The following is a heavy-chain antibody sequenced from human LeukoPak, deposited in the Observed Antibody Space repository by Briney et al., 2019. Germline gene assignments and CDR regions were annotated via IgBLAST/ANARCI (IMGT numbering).Heavy chain of an antibody. J-gene: IGHJ5*02. CDR1: GGSISNYY. Sequence: MASETLSLTCTVSGGSISNYYWSWIRQPPGKGLEWMGFIYHTGSTNYNPSLKSRVTISLDTSKSQLSLNLSSVTAADTAVYYCARGLNGVWFDPWGQGALVTVSS. CDR2: IYHTGST. D-gene: IGHD2-8*01. V-gene: IGHV4-59*01. CDR3: ARGLNGVWFDP.